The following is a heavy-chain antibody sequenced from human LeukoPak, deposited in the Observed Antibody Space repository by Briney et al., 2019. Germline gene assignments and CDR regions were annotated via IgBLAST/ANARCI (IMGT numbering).Heavy chain of an antibody. J-gene: IGHJ6*03. CDR1: GGSISSSSYY. CDR3: ARDRFDDSSGYYYHYYYYMDV. Sequence: SETLSLTCTVSGGSISSSSYYWDWIRQPPGKGLEWIGSIYYSGSTYYNPSLKSRVTISVDTSKSQFSLKVSSVTAADTAVYYCARDRFDDSSGYYYHYYYYMDVWGKGTTVTVSS. CDR2: IYYSGST. V-gene: IGHV4-39*07. D-gene: IGHD3-22*01.